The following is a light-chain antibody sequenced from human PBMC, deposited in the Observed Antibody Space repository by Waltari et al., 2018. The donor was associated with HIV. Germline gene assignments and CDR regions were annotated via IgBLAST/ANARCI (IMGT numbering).Light chain of an antibody. CDR3: CAYAGSTTYVI. Sequence: QSALTQPASVSGSPGQSITISCTRTSSDVGGYNLVSWYQQHPGKAPKLMIYEVSKRPSGVSNLFSGSKSGNTASLTISGLQAEDEADYYCCAYAGSTTYVIFGGGTKLTVL. CDR2: EVS. J-gene: IGLJ2*01. CDR1: SSDVGGYNL. V-gene: IGLV2-23*02.